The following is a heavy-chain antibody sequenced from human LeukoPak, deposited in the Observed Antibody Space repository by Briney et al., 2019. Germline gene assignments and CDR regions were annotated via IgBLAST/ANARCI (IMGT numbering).Heavy chain of an antibody. CDR3: AKVGYSSGWLPDY. J-gene: IGHJ4*02. CDR1: GFTFSSYA. CDR2: ISSSSSYI. Sequence: GGSLRLSCAASGFTFSSYAMSWVRQAPGKGLEWVSSISSSSSYIYYADSVKGRFTISRDNAKNSLYLQMSSLRAEDTAVYCCAKVGYSSGWLPDYWGQGTLVTVSS. D-gene: IGHD6-19*01. V-gene: IGHV3-21*04.